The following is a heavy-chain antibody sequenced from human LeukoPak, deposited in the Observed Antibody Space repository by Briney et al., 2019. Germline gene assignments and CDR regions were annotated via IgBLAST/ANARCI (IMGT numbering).Heavy chain of an antibody. V-gene: IGHV4-39*01. D-gene: IGHD1-26*01. J-gene: IGHJ4*02. CDR1: GGSFSSRTYY. CDR3: ARISSYSGSFTPRAGFDY. Sequence: SETLSLTCTVSGGSFSSRTYYWAWIRQSPGKGLEWIASIYNSASTSYNPSLKSRVTISVDTSKNQFSLKLSSVTAADTAVYYCARISSYSGSFTPRAGFDYWGQGILVTVSS. CDR2: IYNSAST.